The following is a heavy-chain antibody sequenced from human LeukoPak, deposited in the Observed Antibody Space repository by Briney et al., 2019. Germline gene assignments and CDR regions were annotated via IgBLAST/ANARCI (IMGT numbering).Heavy chain of an antibody. Sequence: AGGSLRLSCAASGFTFSDYYMSWIRQAPGKGLGWVSYISGSGRSIYYPDSVKGRFTISRENAKNSMYLQMNSLRAEDTAVYYCARGHYGMDVWGQGTTVTVSS. CDR2: ISGSGRSI. J-gene: IGHJ6*02. CDR1: GFTFSDYY. V-gene: IGHV3-11*01. CDR3: ARGHYGMDV.